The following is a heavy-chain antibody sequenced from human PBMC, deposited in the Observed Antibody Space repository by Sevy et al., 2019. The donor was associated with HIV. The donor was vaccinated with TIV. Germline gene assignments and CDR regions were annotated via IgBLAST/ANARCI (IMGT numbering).Heavy chain of an antibody. CDR3: AREKDYYGSGFVKALDY. Sequence: GGSLRLSCVASGFVFSSYAMHWVRQAPGKGLEWVAAISHDGSSQYNGDSMKGRFTISKDDSKDTLYLQMNSLRTEDTAVYYCAREKDYYGSGFVKALDYWGQGTLVTVSS. D-gene: IGHD3-10*01. J-gene: IGHJ4*02. CDR2: ISHDGSSQ. CDR1: GFVFSSYA. V-gene: IGHV3-30*04.